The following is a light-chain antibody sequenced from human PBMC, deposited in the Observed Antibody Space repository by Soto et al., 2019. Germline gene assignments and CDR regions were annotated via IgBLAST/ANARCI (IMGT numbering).Light chain of an antibody. V-gene: IGKV1-5*01. CDR1: QSLNNY. CDR3: QQYHRSSIT. Sequence: DIQMTQSPSTLSASVGDRVTITCRASQSLNNYLAWYQQKPGKAPKLLIYDASTLERGVPSRFGGTGSGTEFTLTISSLQTDDFATYYCQQYHRSSITLGQGTRLETK. CDR2: DAS. J-gene: IGKJ5*01.